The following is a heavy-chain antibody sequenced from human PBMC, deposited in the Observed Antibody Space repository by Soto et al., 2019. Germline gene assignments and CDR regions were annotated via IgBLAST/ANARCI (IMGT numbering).Heavy chain of an antibody. D-gene: IGHD3-22*01. CDR3: ARIRNYYDSSGYYHGDYYYGMDV. Sequence: SGPTLVNPTQTLTLTCTFSGFSLSTSGMCVSWIRQPPGKALEWLALIDWDDDKYYSTSLKTRLTISKDTSKNQVVLTMTNMDPVDTATYYCARIRNYYDSSGYYHGDYYYGMDVWGQGTTVTVSS. V-gene: IGHV2-70*01. J-gene: IGHJ6*02. CDR2: IDWDDDK. CDR1: GFSLSTSGMC.